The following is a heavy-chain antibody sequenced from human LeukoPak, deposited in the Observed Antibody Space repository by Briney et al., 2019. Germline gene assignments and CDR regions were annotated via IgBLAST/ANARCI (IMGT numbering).Heavy chain of an antibody. CDR2: INPNSGGT. J-gene: IGHJ4*02. V-gene: IGHV1-2*02. CDR1: GYTFTGYY. CDR3: AHRGNYGSGSSSSHFDY. Sequence: ASVKVSCKASGYTFTGYYMHWVRQAPGQGLEWMGWINPNSGGTNYAQKFQGRVTMTRDTSISTAYMELSRLRSDDTATYYCAHRGNYGSGSSSSHFDYWGQGTLVTVSS. D-gene: IGHD3-10*01.